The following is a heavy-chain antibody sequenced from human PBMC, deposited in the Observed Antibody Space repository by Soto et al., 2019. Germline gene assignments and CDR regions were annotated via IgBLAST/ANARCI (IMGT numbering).Heavy chain of an antibody. V-gene: IGHV1-69*13. Sequence: ASVKVSCKASGGTFSSYAISWVRQAPGQGLEWMGGIIPIFGTANYAQKFQGRVTITADESTSTAYMELSSLRSEDTAVYYCARVGEAPQYYFDYWGQGTLVTVSS. CDR1: GGTFSSYA. J-gene: IGHJ4*02. CDR3: ARVGEAPQYYFDY. CDR2: IIPIFGTA. D-gene: IGHD3-16*01.